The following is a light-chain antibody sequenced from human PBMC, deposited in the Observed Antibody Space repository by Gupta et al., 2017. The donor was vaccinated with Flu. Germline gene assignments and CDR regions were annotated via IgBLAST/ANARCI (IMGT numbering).Light chain of an antibody. J-gene: IGLJ3*02. CDR2: EVD. CDR3: ISVSTTNSRV. CDR1: SSDVGVDNY. Sequence: SALTPPVTVSGSPGQSINISCAGPSSDVGVDNYVSWYQQHPGKAPKLMFYEVDNRPSGVSYRFSGSKSSNTASLSISGLQAEDEADYYCISVSTTNSRVFGGGTRVTVL. V-gene: IGLV2-14*01.